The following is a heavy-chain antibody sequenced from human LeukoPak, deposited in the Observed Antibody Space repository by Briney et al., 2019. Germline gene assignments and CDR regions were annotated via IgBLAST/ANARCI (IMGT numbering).Heavy chain of an antibody. CDR2: MNPNSGNT. J-gene: IGHJ6*02. CDR3: ARGGPSIAVAGQDYYGMDV. CDR1: GYTFTSYD. D-gene: IGHD6-19*01. V-gene: IGHV1-8*01. Sequence: ASVKVSCKASGYTFTSYDINWVRQATGQGLEWVGWMNPNSGNTGYAQKFQGRVTMTRNTSISTAYMELSSLRSEDTAVYYCARGGPSIAVAGQDYYGMDVWGQGTTVTVSS.